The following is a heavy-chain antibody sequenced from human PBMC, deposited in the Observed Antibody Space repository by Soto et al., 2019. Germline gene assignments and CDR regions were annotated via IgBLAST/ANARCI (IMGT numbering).Heavy chain of an antibody. CDR1: GFTFSDYN. CDR2: ISSASSFI. Sequence: EIHLVESGGGLAKPGGSLRLSCTASGFTFSDYNINWVRQAPGKGLEWVSSISSASSFIYYADSLKGRFTISRDNAKNSVYLQIDSLSAEDTALYYCARGSISWGPGAFDIWGQGTMVTVSS. D-gene: IGHD7-27*01. V-gene: IGHV3-21*01. J-gene: IGHJ3*02. CDR3: ARGSISWGPGAFDI.